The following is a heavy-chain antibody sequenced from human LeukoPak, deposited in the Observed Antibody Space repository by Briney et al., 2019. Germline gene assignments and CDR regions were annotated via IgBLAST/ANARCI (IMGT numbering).Heavy chain of an antibody. CDR3: AAYYDSSGLDY. Sequence: PGGSLRLSCAASGFTFSNAWMSWVRQAPGKGLEWVGRIKSKTDGGTTDYAAPVKGRFTISRDDSKNTLYLQMNSLKTEDTAVYYCAAYYDSSGLDYWGQGTLVTVSS. D-gene: IGHD3-22*01. V-gene: IGHV3-15*01. J-gene: IGHJ4*02. CDR1: GFTFSNAW. CDR2: IKSKTDGGTT.